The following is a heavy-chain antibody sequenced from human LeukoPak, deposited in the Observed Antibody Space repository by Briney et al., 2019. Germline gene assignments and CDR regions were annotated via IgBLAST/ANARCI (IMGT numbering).Heavy chain of an antibody. CDR2: INHSGST. D-gene: IGHD6-13*01. CDR1: GGSFSGYC. CDR3: ARSGIAAADFDY. Sequence: SETLSLTCAVYGGSFSGYCWRWIRQPPGKGLEWIGEINHSGSTNYNPSLKSRVTISVDTSKNQFSLKLSSVTAADTAVYYCARSGIAAADFDYWGQGTLVTVSS. J-gene: IGHJ4*02. V-gene: IGHV4-34*01.